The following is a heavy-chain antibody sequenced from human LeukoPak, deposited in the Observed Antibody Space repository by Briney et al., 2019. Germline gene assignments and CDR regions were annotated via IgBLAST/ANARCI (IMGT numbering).Heavy chain of an antibody. V-gene: IGHV4-59*08. D-gene: IGHD3-3*01. J-gene: IGHJ5*02. CDR1: GGSISSYY. CDR3: ARHSYGDFWSGSEFWFDP. CDR2: IYYSGST. Sequence: PSETLSLTCTVSGGSISSYYWSWIRQPPGKGLEWIGYIYYSGSTNYNPSLKSRVTISVDTSKNQFSLKLSSVTAADTAVYYCARHSYGDFWSGSEFWFDPWGQGTLVTVSS.